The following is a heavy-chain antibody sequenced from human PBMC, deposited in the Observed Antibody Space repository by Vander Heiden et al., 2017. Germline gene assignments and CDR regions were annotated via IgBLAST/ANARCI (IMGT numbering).Heavy chain of an antibody. V-gene: IGHV3-9*01. J-gene: IGHJ4*02. Sequence: EVQLVESGGGLVQPGRSLRLSCAASGFTFDDYAMHWVRQAPGKGLEWVSGISWNSGSIGYADAGKGRFTISRDNAKNFPYMQMNSMSAAETALYYCAKGTGATGRGRPFDDWRQGTLVTVYS. D-gene: IGHD1-26*01. CDR3: AKGTGATGRGRPFDD. CDR2: ISWNSGSI. CDR1: GFTFDDYA.